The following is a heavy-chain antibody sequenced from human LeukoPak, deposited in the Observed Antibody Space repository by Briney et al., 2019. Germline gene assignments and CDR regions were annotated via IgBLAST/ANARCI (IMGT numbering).Heavy chain of an antibody. V-gene: IGHV1-8*01. Sequence: GASVKVSCKASGYTFTSYDINWVRQATGQGLEWMGWMNPNSGNTGYAQKFQGRVTMTRNTSISTAYMELSSLRSEDTAVYYCARGKILLGLCSKTSRYGGDYWGQGTLVTVSS. D-gene: IGHD2-2*01. CDR2: MNPNSGNT. CDR3: ARGKILLGLCSKTSRYGGDY. J-gene: IGHJ4*02. CDR1: GYTFTSYD.